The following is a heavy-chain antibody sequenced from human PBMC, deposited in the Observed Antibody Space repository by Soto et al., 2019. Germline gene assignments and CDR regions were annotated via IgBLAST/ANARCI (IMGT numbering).Heavy chain of an antibody. J-gene: IGHJ6*02. D-gene: IGHD1-20*01. CDR3: AGAPGITGTTDPRYYYYGMDV. CDR2: IYPGDSDT. CDR1: GYSFTSYW. V-gene: IGHV5-51*01. Sequence: PGESLKISCKGSGYSFTSYWIGWVRQMPGKGLEWMGIIYPGDSDTRYSPSFQGQVTISADKSISTAYLQWSSLKASDTAMYYCAGAPGITGTTDPRYYYYGMDVWGQGTTVTVSS.